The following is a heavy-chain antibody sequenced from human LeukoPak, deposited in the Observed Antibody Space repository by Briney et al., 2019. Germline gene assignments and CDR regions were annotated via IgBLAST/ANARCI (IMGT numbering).Heavy chain of an antibody. Sequence: GGSLRLSCAASGFTFSSYWVHWVRQAPGRGLVWVSRINTDGTTTTYADSVKGRFTISRDNAEKSVYLQMNSLGAEDTAVYYRARTAYPSYYGYDYWGQGALVTVSS. J-gene: IGHJ4*02. CDR3: ARTAYPSYYGYDY. CDR2: INTDGTTT. V-gene: IGHV3-74*01. CDR1: GFTFSSYW. D-gene: IGHD3-10*01.